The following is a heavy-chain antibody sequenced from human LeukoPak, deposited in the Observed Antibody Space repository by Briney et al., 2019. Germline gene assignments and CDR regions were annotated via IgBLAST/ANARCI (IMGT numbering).Heavy chain of an antibody. Sequence: SETLSLTCTVSGGSISSYYWSWIRQPPGKGLEWIGYIYYSGSTNYNPSLKSRVTISVDTSKNQFSLKLSSVTAADTAVYYCARVSGSLGGAFDIWGQGTMVTVSS. CDR1: GGSISSYY. D-gene: IGHD1-26*01. CDR3: ARVSGSLGGAFDI. J-gene: IGHJ3*02. V-gene: IGHV4-59*01. CDR2: IYYSGST.